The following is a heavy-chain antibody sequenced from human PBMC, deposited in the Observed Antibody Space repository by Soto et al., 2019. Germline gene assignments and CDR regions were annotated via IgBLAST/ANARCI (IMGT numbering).Heavy chain of an antibody. CDR1: GFTVSSNY. CDR3: ARDLRTLYGMDV. CDR2: IYSGDTT. J-gene: IGHJ6*02. V-gene: IGHV3-53*01. Sequence: EVQLVESGGGLIQPGGSLRLSFAASGFTVSSNYMSWVRQAPGKGLECVSVIYSGDTTYYADSVKGRFTISRDHSKNTLYLQMNSLRAEDTAVYYCARDLRTLYGMDVWGQGTTVTVSS.